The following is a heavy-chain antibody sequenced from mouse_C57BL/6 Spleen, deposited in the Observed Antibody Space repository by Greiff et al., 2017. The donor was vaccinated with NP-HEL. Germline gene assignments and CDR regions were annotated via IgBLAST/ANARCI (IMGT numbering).Heavy chain of an antibody. Sequence: QVQLKESGAELVRPGASVTLSCKASGYTFTDYEMHWVKQTPVHGLEWIGAIDPETGGTAYNQKFKGKAILTADKSSSTAYMELRSLTSEDSAVYYCTRPYGNWGQGTTLTVSS. CDR3: TRPYGN. V-gene: IGHV1-15*01. CDR1: GYTFTDYE. D-gene: IGHD2-1*01. CDR2: IDPETGGT. J-gene: IGHJ2*01.